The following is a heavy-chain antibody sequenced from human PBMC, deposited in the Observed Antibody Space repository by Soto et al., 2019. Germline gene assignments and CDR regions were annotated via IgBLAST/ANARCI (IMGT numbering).Heavy chain of an antibody. CDR1: GFTFSSYG. V-gene: IGHV3-33*01. CDR3: VRDPAQDKVLSSYGRDV. J-gene: IGHJ6*02. D-gene: IGHD2-2*01. CDR2: IWYDGSKK. Sequence: QVQLVESGGGVVQPGRSLRLSCAASGFTFSSYGMHWVRHAPGKGLEWVAVIWYDGSKKYYADSVKGRFTISRDNSKNTLYLQMNSVRAEDTAVYYCVRDPAQDKVLSSYGRDVWGQGTTVTVSS.